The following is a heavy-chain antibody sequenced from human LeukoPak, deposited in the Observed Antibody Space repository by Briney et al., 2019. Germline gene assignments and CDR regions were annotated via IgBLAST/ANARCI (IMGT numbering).Heavy chain of an antibody. D-gene: IGHD4-17*01. J-gene: IGHJ4*02. CDR3: ARGDYGDYD. CDR2: INHSGST. V-gene: IGHV4-34*01. Sequence: SETLSLTCAVYGGSFSGYYWSWIRQAPGKGLEWIGEINHSGSTNYNPSLKSRVTISVDTSKNQFSLKLSSVTAADTAVYYCARGDYGDYDWGQGTLVTVSS. CDR1: GGSFSGYY.